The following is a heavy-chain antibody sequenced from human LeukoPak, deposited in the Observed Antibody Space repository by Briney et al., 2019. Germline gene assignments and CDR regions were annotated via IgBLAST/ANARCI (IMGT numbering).Heavy chain of an antibody. CDR1: GLTFNDYY. D-gene: IGHD3-22*01. V-gene: IGHV3-11*04. J-gene: IGHJ4*02. CDR3: AKTTHSSGYYYPDY. CDR2: IGTSGSII. Sequence: PGGSLRLSCAASGLTFNDYYMSWVRQAPGKGLEWVSYIGTSGSIIYYADSVKGRFTISRDNSKNTLYLQMNSLRAEDTAVYYCAKTTHSSGYYYPDYWGQGTLVTVSS.